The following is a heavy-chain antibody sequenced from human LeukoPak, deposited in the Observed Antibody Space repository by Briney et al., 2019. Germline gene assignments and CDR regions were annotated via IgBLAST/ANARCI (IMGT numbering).Heavy chain of an antibody. CDR2: IRHDGNNK. Sequence: GGSLRLSCAASGFTFSSYAMHWVRQAPGKGLEWVAFIRHDGNNKYYADSVKGRFTISRDNSKNTLYLQMNSLRAEDTAVYYCARDGYSHGFDTWGQGTLVTVSS. CDR3: ARDGYSHGFDT. D-gene: IGHD5-18*01. V-gene: IGHV3-30*02. J-gene: IGHJ5*02. CDR1: GFTFSSYA.